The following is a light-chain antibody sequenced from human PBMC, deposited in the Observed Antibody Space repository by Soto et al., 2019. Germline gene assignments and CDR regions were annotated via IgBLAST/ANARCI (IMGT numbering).Light chain of an antibody. J-gene: IGLJ2*01. CDR1: SSDVGDYNY. CDR2: DVS. V-gene: IGLV2-14*01. Sequence: QSALTQPASESGSPGQSITISCTGTSSDVGDYNYVSWYQQHPGKAPKLMIYDVSHRPSGVSNRFSGSKSGNTASLTISGLQAEDEADYYCNSYTSSSTLVVFGGGTKLTVL. CDR3: NSYTSSSTLVV.